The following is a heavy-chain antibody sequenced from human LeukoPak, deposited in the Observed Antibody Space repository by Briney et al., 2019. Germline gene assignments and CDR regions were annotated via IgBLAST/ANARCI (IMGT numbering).Heavy chain of an antibody. CDR3: ANDDFWSGYPDP. Sequence: PGGSLRLSCAASGFTFDDYAMHWVRQAPGKGLEWVSAISGSGGSTYYADSVKGRFTISRDNSKNTLYLQMNSLRAEDTAVYYCANDDFWSGYPDPWGQGTLVTVSS. CDR2: ISGSGGST. CDR1: GFTFDDYA. D-gene: IGHD3-3*01. J-gene: IGHJ5*02. V-gene: IGHV3-23*01.